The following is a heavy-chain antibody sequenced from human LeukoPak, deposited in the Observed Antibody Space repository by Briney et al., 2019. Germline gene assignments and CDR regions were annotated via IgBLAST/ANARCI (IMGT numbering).Heavy chain of an antibody. CDR1: GISFSTYE. J-gene: IGHJ4*02. D-gene: IGHD3-22*01. CDR2: ISASGQTI. CDR3: ARDYYDSSGYYPVLDY. V-gene: IGHV3-48*03. Sequence: GGSLRLSCAASGISFSTYEFHWVRHAPGKGLEWVSYISASGQTIYYADSVRGRFTISRDNAKNSLYLQMNSLRAEDTAVYYCARDYYDSSGYYPVLDYWGQGTLVTVSS.